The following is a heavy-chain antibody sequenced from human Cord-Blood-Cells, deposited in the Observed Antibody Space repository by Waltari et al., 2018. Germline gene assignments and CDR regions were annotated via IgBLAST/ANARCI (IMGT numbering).Heavy chain of an antibody. J-gene: IGHJ6*02. CDR1: GFTVSSTY. D-gene: IGHD1-20*01. V-gene: IGHV3-53*02. CDR2: IYSGGST. CDR3: ARDNWYYYYGMDV. Sequence: EVQLVETGGGLIQPGGSLRLSCAASGFTVSSTYMRWVGQAPGKGLEWVSVIYSGGSTYYADSVKGRFTISRDNSKNTLYLQMNSLRAEDTAVYYCARDNWYYYYGMDVWGQGTTVTVSS.